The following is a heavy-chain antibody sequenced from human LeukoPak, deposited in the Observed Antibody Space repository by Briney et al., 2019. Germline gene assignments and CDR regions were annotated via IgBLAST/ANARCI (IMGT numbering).Heavy chain of an antibody. CDR1: GGTFSSYA. CDR2: ISAYNGNT. CDR3: ARVGAMVRGGRWFDP. D-gene: IGHD3-10*01. J-gene: IGHJ5*02. V-gene: IGHV1-18*01. Sequence: ASVKVSCKASGGTFSSYAISWVRQAPGQGLEWMGWISAYNGNTNYAQKLQGRVTMTTDTSTSTAYMELRSLRSDDTAVYYCARVGAMVRGGRWFDPWGQGTLVTVSS.